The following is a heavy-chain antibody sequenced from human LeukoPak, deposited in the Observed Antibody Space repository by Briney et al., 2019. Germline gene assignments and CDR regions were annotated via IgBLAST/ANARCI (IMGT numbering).Heavy chain of an antibody. D-gene: IGHD3-10*01. Sequence: ASVKVSCKVSGYTLTELSMHWVRQAPGKGREWMGGFDPEDGETIYAQKFQGRVTMTEDTSTDTAYMELSSLRSEDTAVYYCATDSRGVGNAFDIWGQGTMVTVSS. J-gene: IGHJ3*02. CDR3: ATDSRGVGNAFDI. CDR1: GYTLTELS. V-gene: IGHV1-24*01. CDR2: FDPEDGET.